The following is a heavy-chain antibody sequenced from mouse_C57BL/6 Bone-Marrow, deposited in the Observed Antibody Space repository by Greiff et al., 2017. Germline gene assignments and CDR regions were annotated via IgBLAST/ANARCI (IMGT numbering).Heavy chain of an antibody. CDR2: IYPGNSDT. Sequence: EVTLVESGTVLARPGASVKMSCKTSGYTFTSYWMHWVKQRPGQGLEWIGAIYPGNSDTSYNQKFKGKAKMTAVTSASTAYMELSSLTNEDSAVYYCTRPDGYYPSWFAYWGQGTLVTGSA. CDR3: TRPDGYYPSWFAY. CDR1: GYTFTSYW. J-gene: IGHJ3*01. V-gene: IGHV1-5*01. D-gene: IGHD2-3*01.